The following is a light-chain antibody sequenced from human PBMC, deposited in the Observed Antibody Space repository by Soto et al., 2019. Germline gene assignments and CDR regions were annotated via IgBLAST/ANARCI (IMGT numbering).Light chain of an antibody. Sequence: QSALTQPASVSGSPGQSITISCTGTSSDVGGYNYVSWYQQHPGKAPKLMIYDVSNRPSGVSNRFSGSKSGNTASLTISGLKAEDDADYYCSSYTSRSTYVVFGGGTKLTVL. V-gene: IGLV2-14*01. J-gene: IGLJ2*01. CDR1: SSDVGGYNY. CDR2: DVS. CDR3: SSYTSRSTYVV.